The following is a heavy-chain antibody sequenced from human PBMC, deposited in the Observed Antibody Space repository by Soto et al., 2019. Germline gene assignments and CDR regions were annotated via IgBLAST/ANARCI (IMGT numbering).Heavy chain of an antibody. CDR3: AKSTEPYYYGSGRSIGY. CDR1: GFTFSSYA. CDR2: ISGSGGST. Sequence: EVQLLESGGGVVQPGGSLRLSCAASGFTFSSYAMSWVRQAPGKGLEWVSAISGSGGSTYYADSVKGRFTISRDNSKNTRYLQMNSLRAEDTAVYYCAKSTEPYYYGSGRSIGYWGQGTLVTVSS. J-gene: IGHJ4*02. V-gene: IGHV3-23*01. D-gene: IGHD3-10*01.